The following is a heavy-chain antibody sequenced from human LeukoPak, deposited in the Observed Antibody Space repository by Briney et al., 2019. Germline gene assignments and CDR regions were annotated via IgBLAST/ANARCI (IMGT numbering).Heavy chain of an antibody. CDR2: ISAYNGNT. J-gene: IGHJ3*02. D-gene: IGHD2-2*01. CDR3: ASRYCSSTSCYLRANDAFDI. V-gene: IGHV1-18*01. Sequence: ASVKVSCKASGYTFTSYGIRWVRQAPGQGLEWMGWISAYNGNTNYAQKLQGRVTMTTDTSTSTAYMELRSLRSDDTAVYYCASRYCSSTSCYLRANDAFDIWGQGTMVTVSS. CDR1: GYTFTSYG.